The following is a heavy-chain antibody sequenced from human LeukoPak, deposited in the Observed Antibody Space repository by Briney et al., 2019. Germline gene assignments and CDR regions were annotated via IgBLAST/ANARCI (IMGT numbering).Heavy chain of an antibody. D-gene: IGHD3-10*01. CDR3: GRDLHYSGSYSGWIDP. J-gene: IGHJ5*02. CDR2: IYYIGIT. V-gene: IGHV4-59*01. CDR1: GDSISGYF. Sequence: SETLSLTCTVSGDSISGYFWSWIRQPPGRGLELIGYIYYIGITNYNPSLKSRATISVDTSKNQFSLKLSSVTAADTAVYYCGRDLHYSGSYSGWIDPWGQGTLVTVSS.